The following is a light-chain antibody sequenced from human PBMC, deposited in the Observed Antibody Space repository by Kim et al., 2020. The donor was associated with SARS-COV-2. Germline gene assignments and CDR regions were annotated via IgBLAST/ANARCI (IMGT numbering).Light chain of an antibody. CDR1: NQVVIS. Sequence: SPGERSTPYCWTSNQVVISCALYQQKLGQAPRPRIFGSSTWATGTAARFSGSGSGTGITFTISSLQSEDLAVYYYQQYHNWPALTFGEGTRMEIK. CDR3: QQYHNWPALT. V-gene: IGKV3-15*01. CDR2: GSS. J-gene: IGKJ5*01.